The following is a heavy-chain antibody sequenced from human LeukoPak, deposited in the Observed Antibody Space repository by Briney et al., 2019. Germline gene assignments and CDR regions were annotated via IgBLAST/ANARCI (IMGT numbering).Heavy chain of an antibody. D-gene: IGHD6-6*01. CDR2: INPNSGGT. CDR3: ARDLAASGVLDAFDI. J-gene: IGHJ3*02. CDR1: GYTFTGYY. V-gene: IGHV1-2*02. Sequence: ASVKVSCKASGYTFTGYYMHWVRQAPGQGLEWMGWINPNSGGTNYAQKFQGRVTVTRDTSISTAYMELSRLRSDDTAVYYCARDLAASGVLDAFDIWGQGTMVTVSS.